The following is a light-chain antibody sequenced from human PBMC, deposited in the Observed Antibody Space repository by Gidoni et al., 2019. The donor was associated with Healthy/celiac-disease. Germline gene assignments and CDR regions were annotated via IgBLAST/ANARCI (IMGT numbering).Light chain of an antibody. CDR2: WAS. J-gene: IGKJ1*01. CDR1: QSVLYSSNNKNY. CDR3: QQYYSTPQT. Sequence: DIVMPQSPDSLAVSLGERATINCKSSQSVLYSSNNKNYLAWYPQKPGQPPKLLIYWASTRESGVPDRCSGSGSGTEFTLTISSLQAEDVAVYYCQQYYSTPQTFGQGTKVEIK. V-gene: IGKV4-1*01.